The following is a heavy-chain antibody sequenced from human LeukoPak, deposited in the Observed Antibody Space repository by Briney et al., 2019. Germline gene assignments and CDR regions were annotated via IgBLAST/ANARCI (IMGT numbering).Heavy chain of an antibody. V-gene: IGHV3-23*01. D-gene: IGHD5-12*01. Sequence: GGSLRLSCVASGFSFNNYAMNWVRQAPGKGLEWVSLIIGSSGTTFYADSVKGRFTISRDKSKSTLYLQMNSLRAEDTAVYYCAKGAYDYIEIAYFDFWGQGSLVTVSS. CDR1: GFSFNNYA. J-gene: IGHJ4*02. CDR2: IIGSSGTT. CDR3: AKGAYDYIEIAYFDF.